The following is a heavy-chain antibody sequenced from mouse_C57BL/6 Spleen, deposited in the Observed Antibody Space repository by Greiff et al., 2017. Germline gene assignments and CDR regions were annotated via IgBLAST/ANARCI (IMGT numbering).Heavy chain of an antibody. CDR1: GYTFTSYW. CDR2: IDPSDSYT. V-gene: IGHV1-69*01. D-gene: IGHD1-1*01. J-gene: IGHJ4*01. Sequence: QVQLQQPGAELVMPGASVKLSCKASGYTFTSYWMHWVKQRPGQGLEWIGEIDPSDSYTNYNQKFKGKSTLTVDKSSSTAYMQLSSLTSEDSAVYYGARNFYGSSPYAMDYWGQGTSVTVSS. CDR3: ARNFYGSSPYAMDY.